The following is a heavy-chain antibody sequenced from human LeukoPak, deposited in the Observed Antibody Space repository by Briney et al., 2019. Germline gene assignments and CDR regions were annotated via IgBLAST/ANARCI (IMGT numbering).Heavy chain of an antibody. Sequence: LGESLKISFKGSGXSFTSYWIGWVRQMPGKGLEWMGIIYPGDSDTRYSPSFQGQVTISADKSISTAYLQWSSLKASDSAMYYCARHPYCSSTSCYAGDYWGQGTLVTVSS. V-gene: IGHV5-51*01. J-gene: IGHJ4*02. CDR3: ARHPYCSSTSCYAGDY. CDR2: IYPGDSDT. CDR1: GXSFTSYW. D-gene: IGHD2-2*01.